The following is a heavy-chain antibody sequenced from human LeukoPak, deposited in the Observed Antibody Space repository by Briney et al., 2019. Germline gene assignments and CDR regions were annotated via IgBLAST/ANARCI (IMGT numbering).Heavy chain of an antibody. J-gene: IGHJ3*02. Sequence: GGSLRLSCAASGFTFSSYAMSWVRQAPGKGLEWVSAISGSGGSTYYADSVKGRFTISRDNSKNTLYLQMNSLRAEDTAVYYCAKDGGYSYGPDDAFDIWGQGTMVTVSS. CDR2: ISGSGGST. D-gene: IGHD5-18*01. CDR3: AKDGGYSYGPDDAFDI. CDR1: GFTFSSYA. V-gene: IGHV3-23*01.